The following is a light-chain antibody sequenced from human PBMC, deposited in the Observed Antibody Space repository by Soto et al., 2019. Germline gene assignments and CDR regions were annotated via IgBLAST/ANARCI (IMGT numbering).Light chain of an antibody. J-gene: IGKJ1*01. CDR1: QSVSSSD. V-gene: IGKV3-20*01. CDR2: GAS. Sequence: EVVLTQSPGTLSLSPGERATLSCRASQSVSSSDLAWYQQRPGQAPRLLIYGASNRATGLSDRFSGSGSGTDFTLTISSLQPEDSATYFCQKSYSSPGWTFGQGTKVDIK. CDR3: QKSYSSPGWT.